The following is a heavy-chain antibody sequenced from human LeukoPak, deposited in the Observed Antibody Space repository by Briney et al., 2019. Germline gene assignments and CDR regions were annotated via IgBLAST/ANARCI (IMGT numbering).Heavy chain of an antibody. D-gene: IGHD2-15*01. J-gene: IGHJ6*02. Sequence: PSETLSLTCAVYGGSFSGYYWSWIRQPPGKGLEWIGEINHSGSTNYNPSLKSRVTISVDTSTNQFSLKLSSVTAADTAVYYCANRWVGYCSGGSCYEGSYYYGMDVWGQGTTVTVSS. CDR1: GGSFSGYY. V-gene: IGHV4-34*01. CDR3: ANRWVGYCSGGSCYEGSYYYGMDV. CDR2: INHSGST.